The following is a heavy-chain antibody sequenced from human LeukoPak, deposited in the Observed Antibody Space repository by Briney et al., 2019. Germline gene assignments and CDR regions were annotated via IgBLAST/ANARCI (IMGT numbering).Heavy chain of an antibody. CDR3: ARTTEGGYTYGYFYYYYMDV. Sequence: MTSETLSLTCTVSGGSISSYYWSWIRQPPGKGLEWIGYIYYSGSTNYNPSLKSRVTISVDTSKNQSSLKLTSVTAADTAVYYCARTTEGGYTYGYFYYYYMDVWGKGTTVTISS. J-gene: IGHJ6*03. V-gene: IGHV4-59*01. D-gene: IGHD5-18*01. CDR1: GGSISSYY. CDR2: IYYSGST.